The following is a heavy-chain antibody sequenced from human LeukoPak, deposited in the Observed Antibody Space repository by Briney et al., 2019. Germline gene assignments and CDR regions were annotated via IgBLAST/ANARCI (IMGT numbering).Heavy chain of an antibody. D-gene: IGHD2-15*01. Sequence: SGGSLRLSCAASGFTVSSNYMSWVRQAPGKGLEWVSVIYSGGSTYYADSVKGRFIISRDNSKNTLYLQMNSLRAEDTAVYYCARDSEYCSGGSCSTWGQGTMVTVSS. J-gene: IGHJ3*01. V-gene: IGHV3-66*01. CDR2: IYSGGST. CDR3: ARDSEYCSGGSCST. CDR1: GFTVSSNY.